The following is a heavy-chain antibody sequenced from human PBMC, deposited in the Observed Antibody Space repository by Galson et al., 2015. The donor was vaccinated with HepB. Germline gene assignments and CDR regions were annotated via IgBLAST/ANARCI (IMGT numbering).Heavy chain of an antibody. CDR3: AKDQGYPHIVVVTAISDYFDY. V-gene: IGHV3-23*01. J-gene: IGHJ4*02. Sequence: SLRLSCAASGFTFSSYAMSWVRQAPGKGLEWVSAISGSGGSTYYADSVKGRFTISRDNSKNTLYLQMNSLRAGDTAVYYCAKDQGYPHIVVVTAISDYFDYWGQGTLVTVSS. D-gene: IGHD2-21*02. CDR1: GFTFSSYA. CDR2: ISGSGGST.